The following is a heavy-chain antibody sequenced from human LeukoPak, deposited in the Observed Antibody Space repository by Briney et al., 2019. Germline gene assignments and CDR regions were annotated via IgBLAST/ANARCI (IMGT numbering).Heavy chain of an antibody. D-gene: IGHD4-11*01. CDR1: GGSFSGYY. CDR3: KLSDYSPFDY. CDR2: INHSGST. J-gene: IGHJ4*02. Sequence: SETLSLTCAVYGGSFSGYYWSWIRQPPGKGLEWIGEINHSGSTNYNPSLKSRVTISVDTSKNQFSLKLSSVTAADTAVYYCKLSDYSPFDYWGQGTLVTVSS. V-gene: IGHV4-34*01.